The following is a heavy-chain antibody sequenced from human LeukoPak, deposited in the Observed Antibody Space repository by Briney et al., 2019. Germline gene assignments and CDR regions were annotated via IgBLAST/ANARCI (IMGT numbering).Heavy chain of an antibody. D-gene: IGHD1-26*01. V-gene: IGHV1-18*01. CDR1: AYTFTSYA. J-gene: IGHJ5*02. Sequence: ASVKVSCKASAYTFTSYAISWMRQAPGQGLEWMGWISVYDGNTNYAQKFQGRVTMTTDTSTNTVYIELRSLRFDDTAVYYCARDLAGIVGVTAWFDPWGQGTLVTVSS. CDR3: ARDLAGIVGVTAWFDP. CDR2: ISVYDGNT.